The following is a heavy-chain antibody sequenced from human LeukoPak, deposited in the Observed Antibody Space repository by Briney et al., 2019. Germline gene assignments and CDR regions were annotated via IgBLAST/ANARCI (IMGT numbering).Heavy chain of an antibody. D-gene: IGHD4-17*01. CDR1: GGSISSSSYY. CDR2: IYYSGST. Sequence: SETLSLTCTVSGGSISSSSYYWGWIRQPPGKGLEWIGSIYYSGSTYYNPSLKSRVTISVDTSKNQFSLKLSSVTAADTAVYYCARDEYGDFQGFDFWGQGTRVTVSS. V-gene: IGHV4-39*07. CDR3: ARDEYGDFQGFDF. J-gene: IGHJ4*02.